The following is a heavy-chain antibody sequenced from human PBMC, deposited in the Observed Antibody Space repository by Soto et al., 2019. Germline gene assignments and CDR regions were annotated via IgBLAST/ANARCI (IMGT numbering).Heavy chain of an antibody. CDR2: ISAYNGNT. Sequence: ASVKVSCKASGYTFTIYGISWVRQAPGQGLEWMGWISAYNGNTNYAQKLQGRVTMTTDTSTSTAYMELRSLRSDDTAVYYCARDIRGYSYGYFDYWGQGTLVTVSS. D-gene: IGHD5-18*01. J-gene: IGHJ4*02. V-gene: IGHV1-18*01. CDR1: GYTFTIYG. CDR3: ARDIRGYSYGYFDY.